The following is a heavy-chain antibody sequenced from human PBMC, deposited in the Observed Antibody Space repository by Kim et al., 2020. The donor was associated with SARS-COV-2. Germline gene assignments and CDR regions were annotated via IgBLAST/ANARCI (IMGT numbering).Heavy chain of an antibody. Sequence: GGSLRLSCATSGFTFGAYALSWVRQAPGGGLEWVASVNNNNNPYYADFVKGRFTVSRDYSQNTLHLQRDRLRAEDTALYYCAKDHPSGGWPAFDSWGQG. D-gene: IGHD6-19*01. CDR3: AKDHPSGGWPAFDS. J-gene: IGHJ5*02. V-gene: IGHV3-23*01. CDR2: VNNNNNP. CDR1: GFTFGAYA.